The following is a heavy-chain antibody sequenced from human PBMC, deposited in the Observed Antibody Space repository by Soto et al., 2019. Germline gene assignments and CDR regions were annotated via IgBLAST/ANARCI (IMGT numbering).Heavy chain of an antibody. CDR3: ARDAGYYYDSSGYYSFDY. V-gene: IGHV1-69*04. D-gene: IGHD3-22*01. J-gene: IGHJ4*02. Sequence: ASVKVSCKASGGTFSSYTISWVRQAPGQGLEWMGRIIPILGIANYAQKFQGRVTITADKSTSTAYMELSSLRSEDTAVYYCARDAGYYYDSSGYYSFDYWGQGTLVTVSS. CDR2: IIPILGIA. CDR1: GGTFSSYT.